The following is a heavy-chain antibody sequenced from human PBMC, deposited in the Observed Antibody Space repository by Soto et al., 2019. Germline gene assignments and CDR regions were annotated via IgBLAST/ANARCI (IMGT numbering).Heavy chain of an antibody. CDR2: IFHSGST. V-gene: IGHV4-31*03. D-gene: IGHD6-13*01. Sequence: QVQLQESGPGLVKPSQTLSLTCSVSGGSITSGGFYWSWIRQHPEKGLEWIAYIFHSGSTDFNPSLKGRIIISAHTSKIQFSLKLTSVTAAATAVYYCVRGGIAGNWFDPWGQGTLVTVSS. CDR1: GGSITSGGFY. CDR3: VRGGIAGNWFDP. J-gene: IGHJ5*02.